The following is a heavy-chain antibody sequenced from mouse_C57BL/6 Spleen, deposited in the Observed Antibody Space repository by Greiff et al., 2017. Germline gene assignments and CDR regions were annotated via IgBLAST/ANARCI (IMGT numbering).Heavy chain of an antibody. D-gene: IGHD3-2*02. V-gene: IGHV1-81*01. CDR2: IYPRSGNT. CDR1: GYTFTSYG. J-gene: IGHJ2*01. Sequence: QVQLQQSGAELARPGASVKLSCKASGYTFTSYGISWVKQRTGQGLEWIGEIYPRSGNTYYNEKFKGKATLTADKSSSTAYMELRSLTSEDSAVYFCARADGSGYEPYYWGQGTTLTVSS. CDR3: ARADGSGYEPYY.